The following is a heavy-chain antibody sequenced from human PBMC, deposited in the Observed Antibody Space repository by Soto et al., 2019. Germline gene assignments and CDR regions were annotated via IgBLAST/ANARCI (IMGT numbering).Heavy chain of an antibody. Sequence: ASVKVSCKASGYTFTGYYMHWVRQAPGQGLEWMGWINPNSGGTNYAQKFQGWVTMTRDTSISTAYMELSRLRSDDTAVYYCASARNYGDPQFDYWGQGTLVTVSS. J-gene: IGHJ4*02. CDR3: ASARNYGDPQFDY. CDR1: GYTFTGYY. D-gene: IGHD4-17*01. V-gene: IGHV1-2*04. CDR2: INPNSGGT.